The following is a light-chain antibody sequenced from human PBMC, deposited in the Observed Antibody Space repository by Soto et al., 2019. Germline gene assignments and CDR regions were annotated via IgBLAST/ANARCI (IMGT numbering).Light chain of an antibody. CDR3: QQYDAH. J-gene: IGKJ4*01. V-gene: IGKV1-5*01. CDR1: QSISNW. Sequence: DIQMTQSPSTLSASVGDRVTITCRASQSISNWLAWYQRKPGKAPKLLIYDASNLESGVPSRFSGSGSGTEFTLTISSLQPDYFATYYCQQYDAHFGGGTKVEIK. CDR2: DAS.